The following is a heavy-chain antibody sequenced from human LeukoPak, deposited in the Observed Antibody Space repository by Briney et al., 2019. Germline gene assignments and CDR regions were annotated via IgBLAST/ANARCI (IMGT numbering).Heavy chain of an antibody. CDR1: GYTFNYYY. J-gene: IGHJ4*02. D-gene: IGHD3-10*01. CDR3: IRGPGHYFDY. V-gene: IGHV1-2*02. CDR2: INPSSGAT. Sequence: ASVKVSCKASGYTFNYYYMHWVRQAPGQGLEWMGWINPSSGATNYAQKFQGRVTMTRDTSVSTAYMELTRLRSDDSAVFYCIRGPGHYFDYWGQGTVVTVPS.